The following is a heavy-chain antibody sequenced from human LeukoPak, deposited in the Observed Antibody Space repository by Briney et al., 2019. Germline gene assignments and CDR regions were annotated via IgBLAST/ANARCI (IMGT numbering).Heavy chain of an antibody. V-gene: IGHV5-51*01. CDR1: GYSFTSYW. CDR3: ARQPLYWDYYGSGSPDLNWFDP. Sequence: GESLKISCKGSGYSFTSYWIGWVRQMPGKGLEWMGIIYPGDSDTRYSPSFQGQVTISADKSISTAYLQWSSLKASDTAMYYCARQPLYWDYYGSGSPDLNWFDPWGQGTLVTVSS. D-gene: IGHD3-10*01. CDR2: IYPGDSDT. J-gene: IGHJ5*02.